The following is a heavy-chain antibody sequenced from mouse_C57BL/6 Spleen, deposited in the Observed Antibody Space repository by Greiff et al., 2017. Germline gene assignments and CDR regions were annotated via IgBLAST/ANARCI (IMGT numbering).Heavy chain of an antibody. D-gene: IGHD1-1*01. Sequence: EVKLMESGEGLVKPGGSLKLSCAASGFTFSSYAMSWVRQTPEKRLEWVAYISRGGDYIYYADTVKGRFTISRDNARNTLYLQMSSLKSEDTAMYYCTRDRTTVVAMDDWGQATSVTASS. J-gene: IGHJ4*01. CDR3: TRDRTTVVAMDD. CDR1: GFTFSSYA. V-gene: IGHV5-9-1*02. CDR2: ISRGGDYI.